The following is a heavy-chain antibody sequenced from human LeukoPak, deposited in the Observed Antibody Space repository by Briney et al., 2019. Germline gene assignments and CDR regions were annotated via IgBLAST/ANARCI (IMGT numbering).Heavy chain of an antibody. CDR3: ARSYSSTWPSYHDAFDI. J-gene: IGHJ3*02. D-gene: IGHD6-13*01. Sequence: SETLSLTCTVSGGSISSSSYYWGCIRQPPGKGLEWIGSIYYSGSTYYNPSLKSRVTISVDTSKNQFSLKLSSVTAADTAVYYCARSYSSTWPSYHDAFDIWGQGTMVTVSS. CDR1: GGSISSSSYY. CDR2: IYYSGST. V-gene: IGHV4-39*01.